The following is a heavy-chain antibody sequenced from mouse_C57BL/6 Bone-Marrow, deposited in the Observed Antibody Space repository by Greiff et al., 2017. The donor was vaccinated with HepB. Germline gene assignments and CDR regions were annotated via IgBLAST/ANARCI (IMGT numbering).Heavy chain of an antibody. J-gene: IGHJ4*01. V-gene: IGHV5-15*04. CDR3: ARKGVTTVVAPYAMDY. CDR1: GFTFSDYG. Sequence: EVKLVEPGGGLVQPGGSLKLSCAASGFTFSDYGMAWVRQAPRKGPEWVAFISNLAYSIYYADTVTGRFTISRENAKNTLYLEMSSLRSEDTAMYYCARKGVTTVVAPYAMDYWGQGTSVTVSS. CDR2: ISNLAYSI. D-gene: IGHD1-1*01.